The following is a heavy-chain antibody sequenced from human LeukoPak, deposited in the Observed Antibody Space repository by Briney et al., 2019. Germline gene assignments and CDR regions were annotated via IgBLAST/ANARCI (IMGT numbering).Heavy chain of an antibody. V-gene: IGHV1-18*01. CDR2: ISAYNGNT. J-gene: IGHJ4*02. D-gene: IGHD5-24*01. Sequence: ASVEVSCKASGYTFTSYGISWVRQAPGQGLEWMGWISAYNGNTKYAQKLQGRVTMTTDTSTSTAYMELRSLRSDDTAVYYCARARRGVEMATIFDFWGQGTLVTVSS. CDR1: GYTFTSYG. CDR3: ARARRGVEMATIFDF.